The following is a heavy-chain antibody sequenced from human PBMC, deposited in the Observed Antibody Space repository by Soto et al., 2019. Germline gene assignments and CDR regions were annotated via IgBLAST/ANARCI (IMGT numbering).Heavy chain of an antibody. V-gene: IGHV1-24*01. Sequence: ASVKVSCKVSGYTLTELSMHWVRQAPGKGLEWMGGFDPEEGETVYAQKFQGRVTMTEDTSTDTASMELSSLRSEDTAVYYCARNGDCTRPGCTVGWFDPWGPGTLVTVSS. CDR3: ARNGDCTRPGCTVGWFDP. CDR2: FDPEEGET. J-gene: IGHJ5*02. D-gene: IGHD2-8*01. CDR1: GYTLTELS.